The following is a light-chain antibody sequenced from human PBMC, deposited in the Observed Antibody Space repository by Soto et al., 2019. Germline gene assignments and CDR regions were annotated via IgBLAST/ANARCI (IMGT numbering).Light chain of an antibody. Sequence: EIVLTQSPGTLSLSPGERATLFCKASQSVGNNFLAWYQQKPGQAPTLLIYDASSRASGLPDRFSGSGSGTDFTLTISRLEPEDFAVYYCQQYGSSWTFGQGTKVDIK. CDR3: QQYGSSWT. V-gene: IGKV3-20*01. J-gene: IGKJ1*01. CDR2: DAS. CDR1: QSVGNNF.